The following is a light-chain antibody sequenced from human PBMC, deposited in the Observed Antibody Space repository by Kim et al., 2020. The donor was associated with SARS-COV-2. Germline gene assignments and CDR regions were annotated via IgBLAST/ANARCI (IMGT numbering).Light chain of an antibody. CDR2: QDN. Sequence: SYELTQPPSVSVSPGQTASITCSTDKLGDNYVYWYQQKPGQSPVLVIYQDNKRPSGIPERFAGSNSGNTATLTISGTPAMDEADYYCLAWDTNTFYFFG. CDR1: KLGDNY. CDR3: LAWDTNTFYF. J-gene: IGLJ1*01. V-gene: IGLV3-1*01.